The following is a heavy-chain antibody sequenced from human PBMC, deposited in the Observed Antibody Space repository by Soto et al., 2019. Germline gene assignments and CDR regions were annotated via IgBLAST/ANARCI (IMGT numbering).Heavy chain of an antibody. J-gene: IGHJ4*02. CDR1: GFPVSNNY. D-gene: IGHD3-9*01. Sequence: GVSLSLSCAASGFPVSNNYMSWIRPDPGKGLEWVSVIYSGGITYYADSVKGRFTIXXXXXXXXXXLXMXXXXAEDTAVYYCARTYDILTGPDYWGQGTLVTVSS. CDR3: ARTYDILTGPDY. CDR2: IYSGGIT. V-gene: IGHV3-66*01.